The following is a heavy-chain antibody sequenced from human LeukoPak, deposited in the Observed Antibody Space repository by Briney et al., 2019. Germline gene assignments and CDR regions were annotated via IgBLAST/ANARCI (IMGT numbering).Heavy chain of an antibody. Sequence: GASVKVSCKASGYTFIDYYIRWVRQAPGQGLEWMGWINPNSGGTNYAQKFQGRVTMTRDTSISTAYMELSRLRSDDTAVYYCARVLPGYCSGGSCSNSPFDYWGQGTLVTVSS. CDR1: GYTFIDYY. CDR2: INPNSGGT. V-gene: IGHV1-2*02. D-gene: IGHD2-15*01. CDR3: ARVLPGYCSGGSCSNSPFDY. J-gene: IGHJ4*02.